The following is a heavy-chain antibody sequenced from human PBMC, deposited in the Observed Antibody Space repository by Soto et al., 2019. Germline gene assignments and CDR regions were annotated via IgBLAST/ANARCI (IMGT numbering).Heavy chain of an antibody. D-gene: IGHD6-19*01. CDR2: LLHSGTT. CDR3: AYSSGWYRHDV. J-gene: IGHJ3*01. V-gene: IGHV4-4*02. Sequence: SETLSLTCAVSGDSISSPKWWTWLRQPPGKGLEWIGDLLHSGTTNYNPSLKSRVILSVDKSQNQFSLSLTSVTAADTAIYYCAYSSGWYRHDVWGQGTSVTVSS. CDR1: GDSISSPKW.